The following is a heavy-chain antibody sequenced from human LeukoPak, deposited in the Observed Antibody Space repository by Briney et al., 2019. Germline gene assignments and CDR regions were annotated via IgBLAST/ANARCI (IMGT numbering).Heavy chain of an antibody. V-gene: IGHV4-61*02. Sequence: SETLSLTCTVSGGSISSGSYYWSWIRQPAGKGLGWIGRIYTSGSTNYNPSLKSRVTISVDTSKNQFSLKLSSVTAADTAVYYCARSDRYYYAIDYWGQGTLVTVSS. CDR1: GGSISSGSYY. CDR3: ARSDRYYYAIDY. J-gene: IGHJ4*02. CDR2: IYTSGST. D-gene: IGHD3-22*01.